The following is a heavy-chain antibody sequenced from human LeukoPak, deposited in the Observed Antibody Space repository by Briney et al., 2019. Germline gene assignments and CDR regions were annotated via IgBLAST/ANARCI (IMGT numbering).Heavy chain of an antibody. V-gene: IGHV3-74*01. J-gene: IGHJ4*02. CDR1: GFTFSSYW. CDR2: INSDGSST. D-gene: IGHD1-26*01. CDR3: ARGTGGSYYDLHY. Sequence: GGSLRLSCAASGFTFSSYWMHRVRQAPGKGLVWVSRINSDGSSTSYADSVKGRFTISRDNAKNTLYLQMNSLRAEDTAVYYCARGTGGSYYDLHYWGQGTLVTVSS.